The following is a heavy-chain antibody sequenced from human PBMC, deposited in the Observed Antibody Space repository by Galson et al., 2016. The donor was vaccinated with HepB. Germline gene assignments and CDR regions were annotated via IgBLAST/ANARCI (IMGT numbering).Heavy chain of an antibody. CDR1: GFKLDDYA. CDR3: ARETGYCSVDSCLSNFDN. V-gene: IGHV3-9*01. D-gene: IGHD2-15*01. CDR2: VNWNARSI. Sequence: SLRLSCAASGFKLDDYAMHWVRQAPGEGLEWVSSVNWNARSIAYADSVQGRFTISRDNAKRSLSLQMNSLRAEDTAVYYCARETGYCSVDSCLSNFDNWGQGTLVTVSS. J-gene: IGHJ4*02.